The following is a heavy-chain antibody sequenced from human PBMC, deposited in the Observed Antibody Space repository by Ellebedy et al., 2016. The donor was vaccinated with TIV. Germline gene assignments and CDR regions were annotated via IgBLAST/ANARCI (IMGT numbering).Heavy chain of an antibody. Sequence: GESLKISCSASGFTFSNYAMHWVRQAPGKGLVWVSVINSDGSRTSYADSVKGRFTISRDNAKNTLHLQMNSLRAEDTALYYCVRSYCGGDCSPYYYGLDVWGQGTTVTVSS. CDR2: INSDGSRT. CDR1: GFTFSNYA. D-gene: IGHD2-21*02. J-gene: IGHJ6*02. V-gene: IGHV3-74*01. CDR3: VRSYCGGDCSPYYYGLDV.